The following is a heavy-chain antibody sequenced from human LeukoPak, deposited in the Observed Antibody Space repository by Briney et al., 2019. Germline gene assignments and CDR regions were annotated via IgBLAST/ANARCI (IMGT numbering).Heavy chain of an antibody. D-gene: IGHD4-23*01. J-gene: IGHJ4*02. V-gene: IGHV4-59*11. CDR2: IYYSGST. CDR1: GGSISSHY. CDR3: ARAPGFGSNLGFDN. Sequence: SETLSLTCTVSGGSISSHYWSWIRQPPGKGLEWIGYIYYSGSTNYNLSLKSRVTISVDTSKNQFSLKLSSVTAADTAVYFCARAPGFGSNLGFDNWGQGTLVTVSS.